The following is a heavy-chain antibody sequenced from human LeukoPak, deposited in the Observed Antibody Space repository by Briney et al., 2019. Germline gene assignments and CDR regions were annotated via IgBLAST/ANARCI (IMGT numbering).Heavy chain of an antibody. J-gene: IGHJ4*02. CDR3: ARDNGDYAFDY. V-gene: IGHV4-59*01. CDR2: IYYSGST. Sequence: SETLSLTCTVSGGSISSYYWSWIRQPPGKGLEWIGYIYYSGSTNYNPSLKSRVTISVDTSKNQFSLKLSSVTAADTAVYYCARDNGDYAFDYWGQGTLVTVSS. D-gene: IGHD4-17*01. CDR1: GGSISSYY.